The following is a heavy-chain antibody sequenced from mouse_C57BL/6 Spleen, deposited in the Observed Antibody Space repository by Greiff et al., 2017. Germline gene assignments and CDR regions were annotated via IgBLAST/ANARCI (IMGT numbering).Heavy chain of an antibody. CDR1: GFTFTDYY. Sequence: EVMLVESGGGLVQPGGSLSLSCAASGFTFTDYYMSWVRQPPGKALEWLGFIRNKANGYTTEYSASVKGRFTISRDNSQSILYLQMNALRAEDSATYYCARYAPTGSFDYWGQGTTLTVSS. J-gene: IGHJ2*01. D-gene: IGHD4-1*02. CDR3: ARYAPTGSFDY. V-gene: IGHV7-3*01. CDR2: IRNKANGYTT.